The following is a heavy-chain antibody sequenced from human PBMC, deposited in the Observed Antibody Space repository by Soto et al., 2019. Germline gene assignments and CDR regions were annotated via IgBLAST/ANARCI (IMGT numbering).Heavy chain of an antibody. D-gene: IGHD6-19*01. CDR2: IYYSEST. Sequence: QVQLQESGPGLVKPSETLSLTCTVSGGSISSYYWSWIRQPPGKGLEWIGFIYYSESTNYNPSLQSRVTISVDTSKNQFSLRLTSVTAADTAVYYCARAVEMYASGWYCFDYWGQGTLVTVSS. J-gene: IGHJ4*02. V-gene: IGHV4-59*01. CDR3: ARAVEMYASGWYCFDY. CDR1: GGSISSYY.